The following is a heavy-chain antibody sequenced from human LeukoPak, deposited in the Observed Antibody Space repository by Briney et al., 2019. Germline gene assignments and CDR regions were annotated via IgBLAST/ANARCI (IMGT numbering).Heavy chain of an antibody. CDR3: IKDRIGTWSFDH. Sequence: ASXFTXXGHFMHWVRQAPGXGLEYVSSISINGDKTYYAESVKGRFTISRDNSKNTLYLQLSSLRVEDTAVYYCIKDRIGTWSFDHWGQGTLLTVSS. CDR2: ISINGDKT. CDR1: XFTXXGHF. V-gene: IGHV3-64D*06. D-gene: IGHD1-26*01. J-gene: IGHJ4*02.